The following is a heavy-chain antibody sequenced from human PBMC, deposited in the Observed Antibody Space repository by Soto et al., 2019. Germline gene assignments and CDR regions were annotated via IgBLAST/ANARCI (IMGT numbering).Heavy chain of an antibody. V-gene: IGHV1-69*01. CDR2: IIPIFGTT. CDR1: GGTLNNYA. J-gene: IGHJ2*01. Sequence: QVQLVQSGAEVKKPGSSVTVSCKASGGTLNNYAISWVRQAPGQGLEWMGGIIPIFGTTNYAQKFKGRATITADESTNTAYRELSSLTSEDTAIYYCARRGASCGGDCYSHWFFDLWGRGTLVSVTS. CDR3: ARRGASCGGDCYSHWFFDL. D-gene: IGHD2-21*02.